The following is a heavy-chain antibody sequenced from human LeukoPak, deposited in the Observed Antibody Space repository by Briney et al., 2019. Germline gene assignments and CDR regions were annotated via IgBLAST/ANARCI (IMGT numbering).Heavy chain of an antibody. Sequence: GGSLRLSCAASGFAFSSQAMGWVRQAPGKGLEWVSVISDSGDITYYADSVKGLFTISRDNSKNTLYLQMISLRAGDTAVYYCAKDARRSDGWYFFDHWGQGTLVTVSS. J-gene: IGHJ4*02. CDR3: AKDARRSDGWYFFDH. CDR1: GFAFSSQA. V-gene: IGHV3-23*01. CDR2: ISDSGDIT. D-gene: IGHD6-19*01.